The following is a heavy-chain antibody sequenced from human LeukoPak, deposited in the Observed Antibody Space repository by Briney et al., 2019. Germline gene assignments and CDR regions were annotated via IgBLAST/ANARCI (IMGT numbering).Heavy chain of an antibody. CDR1: GGCFSGYY. CDR2: INHSGST. CDR3: ARGVYYYGSGSYDY. V-gene: IGHV4-34*01. Sequence: PPEALALTCAVYGGCFSGYYWSWISQPPGKGLEWIGEINHSGSTNYNPSLKSRVTISVDTSKNQFSLKLSSVTAADTAVYYCARGVYYYGSGSYDYWGQGTLVTVSS. J-gene: IGHJ4*02. D-gene: IGHD3-10*01.